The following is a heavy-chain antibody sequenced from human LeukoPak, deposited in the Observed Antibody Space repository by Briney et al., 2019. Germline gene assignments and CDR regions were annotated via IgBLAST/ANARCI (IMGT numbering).Heavy chain of an antibody. Sequence: GRSLRLSCAASGFSFSTYGMHWVRQAPGKGLEWVALISYDGSKKYYADSLKGRFTISRDNSKNSLYLQMNSLRAEDTAVYYCAGTGWFGELLSHWGQGTLVTVSS. V-gene: IGHV3-30*03. J-gene: IGHJ4*02. CDR3: AGTGWFGELLSH. D-gene: IGHD3-10*01. CDR2: ISYDGSKK. CDR1: GFSFSTYG.